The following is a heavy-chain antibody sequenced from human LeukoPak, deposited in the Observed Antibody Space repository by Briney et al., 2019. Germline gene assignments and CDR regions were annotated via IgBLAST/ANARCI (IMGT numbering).Heavy chain of an antibody. D-gene: IGHD6-19*01. V-gene: IGHV1-2*02. J-gene: IGHJ4*02. CDR3: ARDSVAVAGRFMDY. CDR1: GYTFTGYY. CDR2: INPNSGGT. Sequence: EASVKVSCKASGYTFTGYYMHWVRQAPGQGLEWMGWINPNSGGTNYAQKFQGRVTMTRDTSISTAYMELSRLRSDDTAVYYCARDSVAVAGRFMDYWGQGTLVTVSS.